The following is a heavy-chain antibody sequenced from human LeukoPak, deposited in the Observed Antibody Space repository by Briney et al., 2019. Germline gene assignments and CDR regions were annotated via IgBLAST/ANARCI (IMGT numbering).Heavy chain of an antibody. Sequence: SQTLSLTCTVSGGSISSGSYYWAWIRQSPGKGLEYLGSVFHSGSTYYNPSLRSRVTVSVDTSKNQFSLKVFYVTAADTAVYYCGRHRPQVDPIDHWGQGILVTVSS. CDR1: GGSISSGSYY. CDR2: VFHSGST. V-gene: IGHV4-39*01. D-gene: IGHD5-12*01. CDR3: GRHRPQVDPIDH. J-gene: IGHJ4*02.